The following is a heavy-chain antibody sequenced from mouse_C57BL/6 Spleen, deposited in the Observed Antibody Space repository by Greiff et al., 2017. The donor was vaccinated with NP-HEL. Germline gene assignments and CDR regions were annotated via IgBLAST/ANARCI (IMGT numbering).Heavy chain of an antibody. V-gene: IGHV1-15*01. J-gene: IGHJ2*01. CDR1: GYTFTDYE. CDR3: TRSIGVKYYFDY. D-gene: IGHD1-3*01. CDR2: IDPETGGT. Sequence: QVQLKESGAELVRPGASVTLSCKASGYTFTDYEMHWVKQTPVHGLEWIGAIDPETGGTAYNQKFKGKAILTADKSSSTAYMELRSLTSEDSAVYYWTRSIGVKYYFDYWGQGTTLTVSS.